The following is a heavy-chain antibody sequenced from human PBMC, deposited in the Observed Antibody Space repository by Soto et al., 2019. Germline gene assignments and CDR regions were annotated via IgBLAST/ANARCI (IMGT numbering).Heavy chain of an antibody. CDR1: GFTFDDYA. V-gene: IGHV3-9*01. Sequence: EVQLVESGGGLVQPGRSPRLSCAASGFTFDDYAMHWVRQAPGKGLEWVSGISWNSGSIGYADSVKGRFTISRDNAKNSLYLQMNSLRAEDTALYYCAKDLSRRGGATDYWGQGTLVTVSS. CDR2: ISWNSGSI. J-gene: IGHJ4*02. CDR3: AKDLSRRGGATDY. D-gene: IGHD1-26*01.